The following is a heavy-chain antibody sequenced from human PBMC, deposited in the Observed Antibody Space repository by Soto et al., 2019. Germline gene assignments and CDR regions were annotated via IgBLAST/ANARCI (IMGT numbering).Heavy chain of an antibody. J-gene: IGHJ6*02. Sequence: SETLSLTCAVYGGPFSDYYWSWIRQPPRKGLEWVGEINHNGITNYNPSLKSRVTISVDTSKNQFSLKLSSVTAADTAVYYCARVSGIYYYGMDVWGQGTTVT. D-gene: IGHD3-10*01. V-gene: IGHV4-34*01. CDR3: ARVSGIYYYGMDV. CDR2: INHNGIT. CDR1: GGPFSDYY.